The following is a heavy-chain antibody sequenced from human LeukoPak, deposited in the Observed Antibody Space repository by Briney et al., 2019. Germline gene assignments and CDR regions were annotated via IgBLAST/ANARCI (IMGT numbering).Heavy chain of an antibody. CDR2: LRYDGSNK. D-gene: IGHD2-2*01. CDR3: AKDLVVVPRVLDY. J-gene: IGHJ4*02. CDR1: GFTFSSYG. Sequence: PVGSLRLSCAASGFTFSSYGMHWVRQAPGKGLEWVAFLRYDGSNKYYADSVKGRFTISRDNSKNALYLQMNSLRAGDTAVYYCAKDLVVVPRVLDYWGQGTLVTVSS. V-gene: IGHV3-30*02.